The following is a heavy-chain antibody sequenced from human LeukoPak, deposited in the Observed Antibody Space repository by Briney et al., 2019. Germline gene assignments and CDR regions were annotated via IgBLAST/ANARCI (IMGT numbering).Heavy chain of an antibody. CDR2: ISYSGSLT. D-gene: IGHD3-10*01. CDR3: AKVIRGGYGMDV. Sequence: GGSLRLSCAASGFTFSSFGMNWVRQAPGKGLEWVSYISYSGSLTDHADSVKGRFTISRDNAKNSLSLQLNSLRDEDTAVYFCAKVIRGGYGMDVWGQGTTVTVSS. J-gene: IGHJ6*02. V-gene: IGHV3-48*02. CDR1: GFTFSSFG.